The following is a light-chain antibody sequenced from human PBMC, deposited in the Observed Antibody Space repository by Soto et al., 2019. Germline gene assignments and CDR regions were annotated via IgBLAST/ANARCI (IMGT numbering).Light chain of an antibody. CDR1: QGISNY. CDR2: AAS. J-gene: IGKJ5*01. Sequence: DIQMTQSPSSLSASVGDRVTITCRASQGISNYLAWYQQKPGKVPKLLIYAASTLQSGVPSQFSGSGSGTDFTLTISSLQPEYVATYYCQKYNSAPRITFGQGTRLEIK. V-gene: IGKV1-27*01. CDR3: QKYNSAPRIT.